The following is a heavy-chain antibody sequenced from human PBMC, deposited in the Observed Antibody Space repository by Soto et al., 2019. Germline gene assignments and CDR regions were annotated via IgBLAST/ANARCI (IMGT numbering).Heavy chain of an antibody. CDR3: ARHRLLTPPVY. J-gene: IGHJ4*02. V-gene: IGHV4-39*01. CDR2: IYCSGTT. CDR1: GGSISSNNYY. D-gene: IGHD1-26*01. Sequence: QLQLQESGPGLVKPSETLSLTCTVSGGSISSNNYYWAWIRQPPRKGLEWIGSIYCSGTTYYNPSLKNRLTISVDTSKNQFSLKLSSVTAADTAVYYCARHRLLTPPVYWGQGTLVTVSS.